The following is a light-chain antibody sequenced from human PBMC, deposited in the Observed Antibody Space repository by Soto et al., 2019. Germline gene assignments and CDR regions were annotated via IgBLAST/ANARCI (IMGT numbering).Light chain of an antibody. V-gene: IGKV1-39*01. CDR1: QSISSY. J-gene: IGKJ4*01. CDR2: AAS. CDR3: QKSYSTART. Sequence: DIQMTQSPSSLSASVGDRVTITCRASQSISSYLNWYQQKPGKAPKLLIYAASSLHSGVPSRFSGSGSGTAFTLTISSLQPEDFATYYCQKSYSTARTFGGGTKVEIK.